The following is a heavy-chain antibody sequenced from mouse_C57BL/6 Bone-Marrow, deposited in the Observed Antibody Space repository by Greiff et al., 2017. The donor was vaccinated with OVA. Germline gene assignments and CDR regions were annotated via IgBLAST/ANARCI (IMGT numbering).Heavy chain of an antibody. CDR1: GYTFTSYG. CDR2: IYPRSGNT. J-gene: IGHJ3*01. Sequence: VHLVESGAELARPGASVKLSCKASGYTFTSYGISWVKQRTGQGLEWIGEIYPRSGNTYYNEKFKGKATLTADKSSSTAYMELRSLTSEDSAVYFCARRGYGSSYGAYWGQGTLVTVSA. V-gene: IGHV1-81*01. D-gene: IGHD1-1*01. CDR3: ARRGYGSSYGAY.